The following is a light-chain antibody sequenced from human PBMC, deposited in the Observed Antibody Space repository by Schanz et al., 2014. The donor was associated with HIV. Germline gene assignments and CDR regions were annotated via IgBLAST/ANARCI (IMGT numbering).Light chain of an antibody. CDR2: KAS. Sequence: DIQMTQSPSTLSASVGDRVTITCRASQSISSWLAWYQQKPGKVPKLLIFKASSLESGVPSRFSGSGSGTEFTLTISSLQPDDFATYYCQQSNTFPYTFGQGTKLEIK. J-gene: IGKJ2*01. V-gene: IGKV1-5*03. CDR1: QSISSW. CDR3: QQSNTFPYT.